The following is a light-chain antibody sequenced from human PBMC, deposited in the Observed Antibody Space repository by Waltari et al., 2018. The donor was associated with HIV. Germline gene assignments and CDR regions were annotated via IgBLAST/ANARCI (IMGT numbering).Light chain of an antibody. CDR2: LNSDGSH. J-gene: IGLJ2*01. CDR3: QTWGTGIVV. Sequence: QLVLTQSPSASASLGASVTLTCTLSSGHSSYVIAWHQQQPKKGPRYLMKLNSDGSHFKGDGIPDRFSGSSSGAERYLTISSLQSEDEADYYCQTWGTGIVVFGGGTKLTVL. V-gene: IGLV4-69*01. CDR1: SGHSSYV.